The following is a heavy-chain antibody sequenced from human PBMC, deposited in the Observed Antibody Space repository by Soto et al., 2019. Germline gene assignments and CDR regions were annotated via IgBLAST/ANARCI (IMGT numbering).Heavy chain of an antibody. J-gene: IGHJ4*02. CDR1: GGTFRNYA. V-gene: IGHV1-69*01. D-gene: IGHD3-9*01. CDR3: ARGTGSHVDY. CDR2: SVPIVGTA. Sequence: QVQLVQSGAEVKKPGSSVKVSCKTSGGTFRNYAINWVRQAPGQGLEWMGGSVPIVGTANYAQKFQGRVTMTADESTRTGYMEVRSLRTEDTAVYYCARGTGSHVDYWGQGTLVTVSS.